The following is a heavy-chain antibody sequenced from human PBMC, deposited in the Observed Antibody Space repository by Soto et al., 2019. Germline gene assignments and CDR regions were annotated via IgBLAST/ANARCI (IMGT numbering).Heavy chain of an antibody. D-gene: IGHD3-10*01. Sequence: QVQLQESGPGLVKPSETLSLTCTVSGGSISSYYWSWIRQPAGKGLEWIGRIYTSGSTNYNPSLKSRVTMSVDTSKNQFSLKLSSVTAADTAVYYCARDYPTMVRGVIRYYYYYGMDVWGQGTTVTVSS. CDR2: IYTSGST. V-gene: IGHV4-4*07. J-gene: IGHJ6*02. CDR3: ARDYPTMVRGVIRYYYYYGMDV. CDR1: GGSISSYY.